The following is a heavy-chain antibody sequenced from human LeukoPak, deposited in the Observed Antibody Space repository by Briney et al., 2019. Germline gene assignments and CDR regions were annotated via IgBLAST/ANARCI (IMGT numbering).Heavy chain of an antibody. CDR2: IYYSGST. Sequence: PSETLSLTCTVSGGSISSSSYYWGWIRQPPGKGLEWIGSIYYSGSTYYNPSLKSRVTISVDTSKNQFSLKLSSVTAADTAVYYCARMPRNYFDYWGQGTLVTVSS. CDR3: ARMPRNYFDY. D-gene: IGHD2-2*01. J-gene: IGHJ4*02. V-gene: IGHV4-39*07. CDR1: GGSISSSSYY.